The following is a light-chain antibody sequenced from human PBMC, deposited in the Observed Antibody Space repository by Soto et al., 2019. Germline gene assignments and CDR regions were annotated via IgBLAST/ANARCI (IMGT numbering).Light chain of an antibody. Sequence: ALTQPASVSGSPGQSITISCTGTSSDVGSYNYVSWYQLHPGKAPKLMIYEVSNRPSGVSNRFSGSKSGDTASLTISGLQAEDEADYYCQVWDTNSDHYVFGTGTKVTVL. V-gene: IGLV2-14*01. CDR1: SSDVGSYNY. CDR3: QVWDTNSDHYV. J-gene: IGLJ1*01. CDR2: EVS.